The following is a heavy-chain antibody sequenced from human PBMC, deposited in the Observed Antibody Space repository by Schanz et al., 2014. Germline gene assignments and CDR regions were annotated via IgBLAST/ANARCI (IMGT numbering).Heavy chain of an antibody. Sequence: QLQLQESGPGLVKPSETLSLTCTVSGASISGSSDYWGWIRQSPGKGLGWIGNIYYTGTTYYNPSQKIRVSIPVDPPKNQASLKLPSVTAADTAVFYCARRDNYLSAFDIWGQGTMVTVSS. J-gene: IGHJ3*02. D-gene: IGHD4-4*01. CDR3: ARRDNYLSAFDI. V-gene: IGHV4-39*01. CDR2: IYYTGTT. CDR1: GASISGSSDY.